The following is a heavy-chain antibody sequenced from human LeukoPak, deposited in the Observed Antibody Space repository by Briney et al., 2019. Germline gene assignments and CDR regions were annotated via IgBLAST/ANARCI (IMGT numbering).Heavy chain of an antibody. CDR3: AKGGKWDVTPFDY. J-gene: IGHJ4*02. V-gene: IGHV3-23*01. CDR1: GFTFSSYT. CDR2: ITTSDGNT. D-gene: IGHD1-26*01. Sequence: GGSLRLSCAASGFTFSSYTMSWVRQAPGKGLEWVSTITTSDGNTYYADSVKGRFTVSRDNSKNTLYLQVNSLRAEDTAVYYCAKGGKWDVTPFDYWGQGTLVTVSS.